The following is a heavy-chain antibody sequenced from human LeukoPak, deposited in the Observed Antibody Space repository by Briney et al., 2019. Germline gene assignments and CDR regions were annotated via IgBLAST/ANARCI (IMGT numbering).Heavy chain of an antibody. CDR3: ARDGAVAGSFDY. CDR1: GGTFSSYA. Sequence: KVSCKASGGTFSSYAISWVRQAPGQGLEWMGGIIPIFGTANYAQKFQGKVTITADESTSTAYMELSSLRSEDTAVYYCARDGAVAGSFDYWGQGTLVTVSS. V-gene: IGHV1-69*01. J-gene: IGHJ4*02. CDR2: IIPIFGTA. D-gene: IGHD6-19*01.